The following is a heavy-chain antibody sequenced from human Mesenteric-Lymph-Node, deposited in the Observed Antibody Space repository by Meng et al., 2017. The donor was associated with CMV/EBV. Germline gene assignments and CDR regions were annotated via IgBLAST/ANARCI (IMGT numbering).Heavy chain of an antibody. CDR2: IYYTGST. D-gene: IGHD2-15*01. V-gene: IGHV4-59*01. J-gene: IGHJ4*02. CDR3: ARDSLSVVDPDHYFDY. Sequence: SETLSLTCTVSGGPINNYCWSWIRQPPGKGLEWIGYIYYTGSTKYNPSLKNRVTMSVDTSKNQFSLKLTSVTAADTAVYYCARDSLSVVDPDHYFDYWGQGTLVTVSS. CDR1: GGPINNYC.